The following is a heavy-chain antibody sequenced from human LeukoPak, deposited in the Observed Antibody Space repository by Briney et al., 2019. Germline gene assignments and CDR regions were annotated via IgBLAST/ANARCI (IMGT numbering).Heavy chain of an antibody. J-gene: IGHJ3*02. CDR3: ARGGYYHDGGGVGAFDI. D-gene: IGHD3-22*01. V-gene: IGHV3-13*01. CDR2: IGTVGNT. Sequence: GGSLRLSCVASGYTFSSYDMHWVRQVTGKGLGWVSAIGTVGNTYYSDSVKGRFTISREDAKNSLFLQMNSLRAGDTAVYFCARGGYYHDGGGVGAFDIWALGTEVTVSS. CDR1: GYTFSSYD.